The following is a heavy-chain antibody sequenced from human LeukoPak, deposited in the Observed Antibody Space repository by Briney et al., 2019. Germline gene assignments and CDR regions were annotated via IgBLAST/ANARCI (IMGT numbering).Heavy chain of an antibody. CDR2: FDPEDGET. CDR3: ATGKYDSSGYGLDY. V-gene: IGHV1-24*01. D-gene: IGHD3-22*01. CDR1: GYTLTELS. Sequence: ASVKVSSKVSGYTLTELSMHWVRQAPGKGLEWMVGFDPEDGETIYAQKFQGRVTMTEDTSTDTAYMELSSLRSEDTAVYYCATGKYDSSGYGLDYWGQGTLVTVSS. J-gene: IGHJ4*02.